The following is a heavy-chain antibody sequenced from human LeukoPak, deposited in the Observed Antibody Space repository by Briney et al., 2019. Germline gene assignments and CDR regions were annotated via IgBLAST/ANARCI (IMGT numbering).Heavy chain of an antibody. D-gene: IGHD3-16*02. J-gene: IGHJ6*03. Sequence: NPSETLSLTCAVYGGSFSGYYWSWIRQPPGKGLEWIGSIHYSGSSYYNPSLKSRVTISVDTSKNQFSLKLSSVTAADTAVYYCARDRRYYYYMDVWGKGTTVTVSS. CDR3: ARDRRYYYYMDV. V-gene: IGHV4-34*01. CDR2: IHYSGSS. CDR1: GGSFSGYY.